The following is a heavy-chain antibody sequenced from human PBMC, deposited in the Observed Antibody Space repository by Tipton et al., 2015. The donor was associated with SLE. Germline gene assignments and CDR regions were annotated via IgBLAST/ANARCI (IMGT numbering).Heavy chain of an antibody. Sequence: TLSLTCALYGGSFSGYYWSWIRQPAGKGLEWIGRIYASGSTNYNPSLKSRLTISVDTSKNQFSLNLSSVTAADTAVYYCARHVLGTHGALDYWGQGTLVTVSS. CDR3: ARHVLGTHGALDY. J-gene: IGHJ4*02. D-gene: IGHD3-10*02. CDR2: IYASGST. CDR1: GGSFSGYY. V-gene: IGHV4-59*10.